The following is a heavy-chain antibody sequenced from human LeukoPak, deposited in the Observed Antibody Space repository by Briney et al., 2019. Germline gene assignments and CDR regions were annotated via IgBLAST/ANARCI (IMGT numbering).Heavy chain of an antibody. V-gene: IGHV3-23*01. CDR1: GFTFSSYS. CDR3: AKRNTMVRGGPCFDY. Sequence: GGSLRLSCAASGFTFSSYSMNWVRQAPGKGLEWVSIIFGNGDTTYYADSVKGRFTVSRDNSKDTLYLQMNDLRPDDTAIYYCAKRNTMVRGGPCFDYWGQGLLVTVSS. CDR2: IFGNGDTT. D-gene: IGHD3-10*01. J-gene: IGHJ4*02.